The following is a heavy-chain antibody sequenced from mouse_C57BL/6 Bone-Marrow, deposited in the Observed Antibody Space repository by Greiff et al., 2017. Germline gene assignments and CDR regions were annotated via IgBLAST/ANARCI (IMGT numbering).Heavy chain of an antibody. Sequence: QVQLQQSGAELVRPGTSVKVSCKASGYAFTNYLIEWVKQRPGQGLEWIGVINPGSGGTNYNQKFKGKATLTVDTSSSTAYMQLSSLTSEDSAVYYCARGLAFDYWGQGTTLTVSS. CDR2: INPGSGGT. D-gene: IGHD4-1*01. CDR3: ARGLAFDY. V-gene: IGHV1-54*01. J-gene: IGHJ2*01. CDR1: GYAFTNYL.